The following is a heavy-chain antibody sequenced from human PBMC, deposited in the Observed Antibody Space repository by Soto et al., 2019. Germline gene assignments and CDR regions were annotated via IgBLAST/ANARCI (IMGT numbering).Heavy chain of an antibody. V-gene: IGHV1-69*13. D-gene: IGHD6-13*01. J-gene: IGHJ3*02. CDR3: ARSWERESDAFDI. CDR2: IIPIFGTA. CDR1: GGTFSSYA. Sequence: SVKVSCKASGGTFSSYAISWVRQAPGQGLEWMGGIIPIFGTANYAQKFQGRVTITADESTSTAYMELSSLRSEDTAVYYCARSWERESDAFDIWGQGTMVTVSS.